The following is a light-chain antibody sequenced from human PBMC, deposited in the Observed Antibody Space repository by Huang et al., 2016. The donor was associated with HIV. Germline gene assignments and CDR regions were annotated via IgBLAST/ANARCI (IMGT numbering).Light chain of an antibody. J-gene: IGKJ2*01. Sequence: DIQMTQSPSTLSASVGDRVTITCRASLSISSLLAWYQQKPGKAPKLLIYKASSLESGVPSRFSGSGSGTEFTLTISSLQPDDFATYYCQQYTTYFPTFGQGTKLEIK. CDR1: LSISSL. CDR3: QQYTTYFPT. V-gene: IGKV1-5*03. CDR2: KAS.